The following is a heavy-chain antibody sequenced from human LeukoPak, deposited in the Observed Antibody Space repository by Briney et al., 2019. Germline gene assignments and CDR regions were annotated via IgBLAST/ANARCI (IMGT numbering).Heavy chain of an antibody. V-gene: IGHV4-39*01. CDR2: IYYTEGP. D-gene: IGHD2-15*01. CDR1: GDSITTRRFY. Sequence: SETLSLTCTVSGDSITTRRFYWGWIRQPPGKGLEWIGSIYYTEGPSYSPSLMSRVTISLDTSKNQVSLMLTSVAAADTAVYYCARLERAYCSGDTCYPAQVWGQGTLVTVSS. J-gene: IGHJ4*02. CDR3: ARLERAYCSGDTCYPAQV.